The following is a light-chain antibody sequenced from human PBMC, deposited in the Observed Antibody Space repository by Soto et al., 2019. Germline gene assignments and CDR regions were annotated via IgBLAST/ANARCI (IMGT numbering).Light chain of an antibody. Sequence: EILLTQSPATLSLSPGERATLSCRAGQSVSSYLAWYQQKPGQAPRLLIYDASNRATGIPARFSGSGSGTDFTITISSLEPEDFAVYYCQQRSNWPPITFGPGTKVDIK. CDR1: QSVSSY. CDR3: QQRSNWPPIT. V-gene: IGKV3-11*01. CDR2: DAS. J-gene: IGKJ3*01.